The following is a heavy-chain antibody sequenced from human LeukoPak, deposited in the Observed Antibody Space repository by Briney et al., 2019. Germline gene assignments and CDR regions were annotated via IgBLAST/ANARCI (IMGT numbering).Heavy chain of an antibody. CDR1: GFTFSSYW. D-gene: IGHD6-19*01. Sequence: PGGSLRLSCAASGFTFSSYWMHWVRQAPGKGLVWVSRINSDGSRTSYADSVKGRFTISRDSAKNTLDLQMNSLRAEDTAVYYCAKESDISGWYGVDYRGQGTLVTVSS. J-gene: IGHJ4*02. V-gene: IGHV3-74*01. CDR3: AKESDISGWYGVDY. CDR2: INSDGSRT.